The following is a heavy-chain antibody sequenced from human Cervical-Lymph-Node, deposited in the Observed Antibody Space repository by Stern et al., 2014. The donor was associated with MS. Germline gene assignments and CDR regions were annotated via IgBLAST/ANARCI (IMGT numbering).Heavy chain of an antibody. CDR2: MNPNNANT. Sequence: QVQLVQPGSQVRKSGASVKVSCQASGYTFINYDIFWVRQATGQGLEWMGWMNPNNANTGHAQKFQGRVTMTRNTSISTAYMELSGLRSDDTAVYYCVRGGFSYGYGLDAWGQGTAVIVSS. CDR1: GYTFINYD. D-gene: IGHD5-18*01. V-gene: IGHV1-8*01. CDR3: VRGGFSYGYGLDA. J-gene: IGHJ6*02.